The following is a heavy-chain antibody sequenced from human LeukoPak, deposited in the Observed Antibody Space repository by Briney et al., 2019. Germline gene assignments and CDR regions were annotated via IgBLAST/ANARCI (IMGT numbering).Heavy chain of an antibody. CDR1: GYTFTSYY. CDR2: INPSGGST. CDR3: ARGRVRTMVRGVPPYYYYYMDV. V-gene: IGHV1-46*01. J-gene: IGHJ6*03. Sequence: GASVKVSCKASGYTFTSYYMHWVRQAPGQGLEWMGIINPSGGSTSYAQKFQGRVTMTRDMSTSTVYMELSSLRSEDTAVYYCARGRVRTMVRGVPPYYYYYMDVWGKGTTVTISS. D-gene: IGHD3-10*01.